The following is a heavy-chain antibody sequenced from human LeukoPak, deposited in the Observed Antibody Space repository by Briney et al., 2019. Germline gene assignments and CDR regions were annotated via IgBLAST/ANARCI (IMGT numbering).Heavy chain of an antibody. CDR3: ARATGIAVAAIYYYYGMDV. V-gene: IGHV1-69*04. CDR1: GGTFSSYA. Sequence: SVKVSCKASGGTFSSYAISWVRQAPGQGLEWMGRIIPILGIANYAQKFQGRVTITADKSTSTAYMELSSLRSEDTAVYYCARATGIAVAAIYYYYGMDVWGQGTTVTVSS. J-gene: IGHJ6*02. CDR2: IIPILGIA. D-gene: IGHD6-19*01.